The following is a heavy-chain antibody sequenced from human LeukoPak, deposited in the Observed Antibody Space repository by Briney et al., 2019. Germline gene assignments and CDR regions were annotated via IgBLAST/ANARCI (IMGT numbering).Heavy chain of an antibody. CDR2: INPNSGGT. V-gene: IGHV1-2*06. Sequence: ASVKVSCKASGYTFTGYYMHWVRQAPGQGLEWMGRINPNSGGTNYAQKFQGRVTMTRDTSISTAYMELSRLRSDDTAVYYCARGGSYDYVWGTFRYTNYWGPGTLVIVSS. D-gene: IGHD3-16*02. CDR3: ARGGSYDYVWGTFRYTNY. J-gene: IGHJ4*02. CDR1: GYTFTGYY.